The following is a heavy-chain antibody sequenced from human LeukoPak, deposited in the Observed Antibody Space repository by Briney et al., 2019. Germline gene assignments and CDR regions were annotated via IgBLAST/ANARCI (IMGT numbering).Heavy chain of an antibody. J-gene: IGHJ6*03. CDR2: INPNSGGT. CDR1: GYTFTGYN. D-gene: IGHD6-19*01. CDR3: ARVFSNMDGSGSFRYYYYYMDV. V-gene: IGHV1-2*02. Sequence: APVKVSCKAAGYTFTGYNIHWVRQAPGQGLEWMGWINPNSGGTNYAQKFQGRVTMTRDTSISTAYMELSSLRSDDTAVYYCARVFSNMDGSGSFRYYYYYMDVWGKGTTVTVSS.